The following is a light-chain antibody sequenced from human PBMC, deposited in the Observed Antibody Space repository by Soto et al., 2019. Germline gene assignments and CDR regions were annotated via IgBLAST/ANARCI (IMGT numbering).Light chain of an antibody. V-gene: IGLV1-44*01. Sequence: QSVLTQPPSASGTPGQRVTISCSGRSSHIGSNTVNWYQQLPGTAPKLLIYSNNQRPSGVPDRFSGSKSGTSASLAISGLQSEDEADYYCAAWDDSLNGRVFGGGTKVTVL. J-gene: IGLJ3*02. CDR2: SNN. CDR1: SSHIGSNT. CDR3: AAWDDSLNGRV.